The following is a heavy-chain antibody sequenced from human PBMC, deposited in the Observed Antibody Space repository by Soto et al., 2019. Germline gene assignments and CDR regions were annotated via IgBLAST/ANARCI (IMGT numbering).Heavy chain of an antibody. CDR2: IYSGGST. D-gene: IGHD3-22*01. V-gene: IGHV3-53*01. CDR3: ARGGDSSGYYSGGGWYFDL. CDR1: GFTVSSNY. Sequence: EVQLLESGGGLIQPGGSLRLSCAASGFTVSSNYMSWVRQAPGKWLEWVSVIYSGGSTYDADSVKCRFTISRDNSKNTLYLQMNSLRAEDTAVYYCARGGDSSGYYSGGGWYFDLCGRGTLVTVAS. J-gene: IGHJ2*01.